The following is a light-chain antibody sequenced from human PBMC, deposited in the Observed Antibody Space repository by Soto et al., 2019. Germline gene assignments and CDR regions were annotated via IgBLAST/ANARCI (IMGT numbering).Light chain of an antibody. V-gene: IGKV3-20*01. CDR1: QSISSNY. Sequence: EIVLTQSPGTLSLSPGERATLSCRASQSISSNYLAWYQQRPGQAPRLLIYGASIRATGIPDRFSGSGSGTDFTLTISRLEPEDFAVYFCLQYGSSHPETFGQGTKVEIK. CDR2: GAS. J-gene: IGKJ1*01. CDR3: LQYGSSHPET.